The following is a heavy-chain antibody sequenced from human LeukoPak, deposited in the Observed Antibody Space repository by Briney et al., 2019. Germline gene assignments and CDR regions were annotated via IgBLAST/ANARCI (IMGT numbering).Heavy chain of an antibody. J-gene: IGHJ6*02. CDR2: IYHSGST. Sequence: SSETLSLTCTVSGYSISSGYYWGWIRQPPGKGLEWIGSIYHSGSTYYNPSLKSRVTISVDTSKNQFSLKLSSVTAADTAVYYCARGSRITMVRGVKYGMDVWGQGTTVTVSS. D-gene: IGHD3-10*01. CDR1: GYSISSGYY. CDR3: ARGSRITMVRGVKYGMDV. V-gene: IGHV4-38-2*02.